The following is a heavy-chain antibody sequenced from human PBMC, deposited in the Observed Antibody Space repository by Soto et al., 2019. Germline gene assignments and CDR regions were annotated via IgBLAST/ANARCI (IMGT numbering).Heavy chain of an antibody. CDR1: GFTFDDYA. CDR2: ISWNSGSI. V-gene: IGHV3-9*01. D-gene: IGHD5-18*01. CDR3: AKGRYSYGHPLGSFDY. J-gene: IGHJ4*02. Sequence: EVQLVESGGGLVQPGRSLRLSCAASGFTFDDYAMHWVRQAPGKGLEWVSGISWNSGSIGYADSVKGRFTISRDNAKNSLYLQMNSLRAEDTALYYCAKGRYSYGHPLGSFDYWGQGTLVTVSS.